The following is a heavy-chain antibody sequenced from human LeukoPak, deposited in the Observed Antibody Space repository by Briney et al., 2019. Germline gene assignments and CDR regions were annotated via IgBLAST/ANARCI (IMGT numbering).Heavy chain of an antibody. CDR1: GFTFSSYG. D-gene: IGHD1-26*01. V-gene: IGHV4-34*01. J-gene: IGHJ4*02. CDR3: ARLNGSSTTLFDY. CDR2: INHSGST. Sequence: LRLSCAASGFTFSSYGMHWIRQPPGKGLEWIGEINHSGSTNYNPSLKSRVTISVDTSKNQFSLKLSSVTAADTAVYYCARLNGSSTTLFDYWGQGTLVTVSS.